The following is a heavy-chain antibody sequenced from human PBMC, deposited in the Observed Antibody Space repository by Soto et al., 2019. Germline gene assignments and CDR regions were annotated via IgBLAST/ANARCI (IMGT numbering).Heavy chain of an antibody. D-gene: IGHD3-22*01. CDR3: ARDGVIVVGYGMDV. CDR1: GYTFTGYY. J-gene: IGHJ6*02. Sequence: ASVKVSCKASGYTFTGYYMHWVRQAPGQGLEWMGWINPNSGGTNYAQKFQGRVTITRDTSISTAYMELSRLRSDDTAVYYCARDGVIVVGYGMDVWRRGTTVTVSS. CDR2: INPNSGGT. V-gene: IGHV1-2*02.